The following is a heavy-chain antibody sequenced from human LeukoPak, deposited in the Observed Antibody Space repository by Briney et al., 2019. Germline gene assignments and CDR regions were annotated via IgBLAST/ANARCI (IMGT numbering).Heavy chain of an antibody. CDR2: ISWNSGSI. CDR1: GFIFNNYA. CDR3: AKDNRRHYTSGPNPDSLH. V-gene: IGHV3-9*01. Sequence: GRSPRLSCAGSGFIFNNYAMHWVRQPPGKGLEWVSGISWNSGSIDYADSVKGRFTISRDNAKNSLYLQMNSLRVEDTAFYYCAKDNRRHYTSGPNPDSLHWGQGALVTVSS. D-gene: IGHD6-19*01. J-gene: IGHJ4*02.